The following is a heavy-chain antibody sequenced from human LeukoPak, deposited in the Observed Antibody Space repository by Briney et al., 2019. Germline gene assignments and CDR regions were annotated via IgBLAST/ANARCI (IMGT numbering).Heavy chain of an antibody. J-gene: IGHJ6*03. V-gene: IGHV5-51*01. CDR3: ARHGHCTNGVCYSNYYYYMDV. D-gene: IGHD2-8*01. Sequence: PGESLKLSCKGSGYSFTSYWIGWVRQMPGKGLEWMGIIYPDDSDTRYSPSFEGQVIISVDKSISTAYLQWSSLKASDTATYYCARHGHCTNGVCYSNYYYYMDVWGKGTTVTVSS. CDR1: GYSFTSYW. CDR2: IYPDDSDT.